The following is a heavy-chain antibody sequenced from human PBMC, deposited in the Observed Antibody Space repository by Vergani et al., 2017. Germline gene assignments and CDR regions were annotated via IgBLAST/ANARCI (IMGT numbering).Heavy chain of an antibody. CDR2: INPNSGGT. Sequence: VQLVQSGAEVKKPGGSVKVSCKASGYTFTGYYMHWVRQAPGQGLEWMGWINPNSGGTNYAQKFQGRVTMTRDTSISTAYMELSRLRSDDPAVYYCARVPGYSSSWSYNEWSEGTVVTVSS. V-gene: IGHV1-2*02. D-gene: IGHD6-13*01. J-gene: IGHJ4*02. CDR3: ARVPGYSSSWSYNE. CDR1: GYTFTGYY.